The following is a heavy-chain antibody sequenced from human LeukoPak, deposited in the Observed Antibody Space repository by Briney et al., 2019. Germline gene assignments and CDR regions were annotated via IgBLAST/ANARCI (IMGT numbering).Heavy chain of an antibody. V-gene: IGHV4-39*07. CDR2: IYYSGST. D-gene: IGHD6-13*01. Sequence: SETLSLTCSSVSGGSISSYYWGWIRQPPGKGLEWIGSIYYSGSTYYNPSLKSRVTISVDTSKNQFSLKLSSVTAADTAVYYCARDGSGYSSSWYTVGAFDIWGQGTMVTVSS. CDR1: GGSISSYY. J-gene: IGHJ3*02. CDR3: ARDGSGYSSSWYTVGAFDI.